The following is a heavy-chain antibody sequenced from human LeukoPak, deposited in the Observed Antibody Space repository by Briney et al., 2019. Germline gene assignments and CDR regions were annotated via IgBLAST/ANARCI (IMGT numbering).Heavy chain of an antibody. CDR3: AKDKDSSWYRFDH. J-gene: IGHJ4*02. CDR1: GFTLRSYA. Sequence: GGSLILSCVASGFTLRSYAMSWVRQAPGKGLQWLSAISGSGGSTYYAASVKGRFTISRDNSKNTLYLQMNSLRAEDTAVYYCAKDKDSSWYRFDHWGQGTLVTVSS. D-gene: IGHD6-13*01. CDR2: ISGSGGST. V-gene: IGHV3-23*01.